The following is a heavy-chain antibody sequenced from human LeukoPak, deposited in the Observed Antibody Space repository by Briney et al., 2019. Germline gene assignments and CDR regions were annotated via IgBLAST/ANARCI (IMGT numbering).Heavy chain of an antibody. J-gene: IGHJ4*01. D-gene: IGHD3-22*01. V-gene: IGHV4-59*08. CDR3: ARHRDYYDS. CDR2: IYSSGSA. Sequence: PSETLSLTCTVSGASINNNFWTWTRQPPGKGLEWIGYIYSSGSANYNPSLKSRVIISGDTSKNQISLNLTSVTAADTALYFCARHRDYYDSWGHGTLVTVSS. CDR1: GASINNNF.